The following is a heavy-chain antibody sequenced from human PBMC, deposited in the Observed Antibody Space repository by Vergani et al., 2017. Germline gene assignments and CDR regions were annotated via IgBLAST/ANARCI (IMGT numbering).Heavy chain of an antibody. CDR3: ARPSRTSSSSPSGDY. D-gene: IGHD6-6*01. Sequence: EVQLLESGGGLVQPGGSLRLSCAASGFTFSSYAMSWIRQAPGKGLEWVSVIYSGGSSTYYADSVKGRFTISRDNSKNTLYLQMNSLRAEDTAVYYCARPSRTSSSSPSGDYWGQGTLVTVSS. V-gene: IGHV3-23*03. J-gene: IGHJ4*02. CDR2: IYSGGSST. CDR1: GFTFSSYA.